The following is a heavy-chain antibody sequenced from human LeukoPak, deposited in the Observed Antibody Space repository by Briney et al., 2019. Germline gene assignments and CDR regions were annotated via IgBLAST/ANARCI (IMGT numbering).Heavy chain of an antibody. V-gene: IGHV3-64*01. CDR3: ARRYYGSGSYQIDY. J-gene: IGHJ4*02. D-gene: IGHD3-10*01. CDR1: GFTFSSYA. Sequence: GGSLRLSCAASGFTFSSYAMHWVRQAPGKGLEYVSAISNSGGSTYYANSVRGRFTISRDNSKNTLYLQMGSRRAEDMAVYYCARRYYGSGSYQIDYWGQGTLVTVSS. CDR2: ISNSGGST.